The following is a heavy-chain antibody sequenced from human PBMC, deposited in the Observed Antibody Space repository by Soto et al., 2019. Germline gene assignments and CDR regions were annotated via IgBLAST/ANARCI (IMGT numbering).Heavy chain of an antibody. Sequence: PGGSLRLSCAASGFTFSSYSMNWVRQAPGKGLEWVSSISSSSSYIYYADSVKGRFTISRDNAKNSLYLQMNSLSAEDTAVYSCARDIARQFDYWGQGTLVTVSS. V-gene: IGHV3-21*01. D-gene: IGHD6-13*01. CDR2: ISSSSSYI. J-gene: IGHJ4*02. CDR3: ARDIARQFDY. CDR1: GFTFSSYS.